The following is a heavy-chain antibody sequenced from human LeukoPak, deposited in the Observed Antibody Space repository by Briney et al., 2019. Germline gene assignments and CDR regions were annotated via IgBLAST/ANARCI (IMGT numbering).Heavy chain of an antibody. CDR2: ISYSGST. Sequence: SETLSLTCTVSGGSISSYYWTWIRQPPGKGLEWIGYISYSGSTNYNPSLKSRVTISVDTSKNQFSPKLTSVTAADTAVYYCARQANWGRWYFDLWGRGTLVTVSS. CDR1: GGSISSYY. D-gene: IGHD7-27*01. J-gene: IGHJ2*01. V-gene: IGHV4-59*08. CDR3: ARQANWGRWYFDL.